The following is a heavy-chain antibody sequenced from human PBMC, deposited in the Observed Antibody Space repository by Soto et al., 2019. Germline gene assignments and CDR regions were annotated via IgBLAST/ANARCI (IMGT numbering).Heavy chain of an antibody. CDR3: ARASYYYDSSGYLLSDAFDI. CDR2: INHSGST. J-gene: IGHJ3*02. Sequence: SETLSLTCAVYGGSFSGYYWSWIRQPPGKGLEWIGEINHSGSTNYNPSLKSRVTISVDTSKNQFSLKLSSVTAAVTAVYYCARASYYYDSSGYLLSDAFDIWAQGTMVTVS. CDR1: GGSFSGYY. D-gene: IGHD3-22*01. V-gene: IGHV4-34*01.